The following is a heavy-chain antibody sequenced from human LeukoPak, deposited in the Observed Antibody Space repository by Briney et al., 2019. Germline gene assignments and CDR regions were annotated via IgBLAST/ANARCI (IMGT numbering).Heavy chain of an antibody. CDR3: ARLNFRGGEALHFDS. Sequence: PSETLSLTCSVSGGSLTNYYWRWIRQPPGKGLEFIGYIHSDGTTNYDSSLQSRVAISLDTSKIQFSLRLYSVTAAGTALYFCARLNFRGGEALHFDSWGQGTLVTVSS. CDR2: IHSDGTT. J-gene: IGHJ4*02. CDR1: GGSLTNYY. V-gene: IGHV4-4*09. D-gene: IGHD3-16*01.